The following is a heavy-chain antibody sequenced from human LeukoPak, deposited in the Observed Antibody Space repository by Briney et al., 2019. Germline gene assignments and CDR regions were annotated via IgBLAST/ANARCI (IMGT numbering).Heavy chain of an antibody. Sequence: SETLSLTCVVSGYSISNGYYWGWIRQPPGKGLEFIGKIYHSGSTYYNPSLKSRVAISVDTSNNQFSLKLSSVTAADTAVYYCARKNDYGDYRSFDYWGQGTLVTVSS. CDR1: GYSISNGYY. CDR3: ARKNDYGDYRSFDY. D-gene: IGHD4-17*01. V-gene: IGHV4-38-2*01. CDR2: IYHSGST. J-gene: IGHJ4*02.